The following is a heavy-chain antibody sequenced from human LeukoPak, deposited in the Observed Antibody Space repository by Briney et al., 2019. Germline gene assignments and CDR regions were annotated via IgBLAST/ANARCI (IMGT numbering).Heavy chain of an antibody. Sequence: ASVKVSCKVSGYTLTELSMHWVRQAPGKGLEWMGGFDPEDGETIYAQKFQGRVTMTEDTSTDTAYMELSSLRSEDTAVYYCATARGGYYYNRFDPWGQGTLVTVSS. CDR3: ATARGGYYYNRFDP. CDR1: GYTLTELS. V-gene: IGHV1-24*01. CDR2: FDPEDGET. D-gene: IGHD3-22*01. J-gene: IGHJ5*02.